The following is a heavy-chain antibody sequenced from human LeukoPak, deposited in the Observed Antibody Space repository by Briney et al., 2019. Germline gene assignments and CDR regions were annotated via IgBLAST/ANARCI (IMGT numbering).Heavy chain of an antibody. CDR3: AGGILGDYYYYYYMDV. CDR1: GGTFSSYA. J-gene: IGHJ6*03. Sequence: GASVKVSCKASGGTFSSYAISWVRQAPGQGLEWMGGIIPIFGTANYAQKFQGRVTITTDESTSTAYIELSSLRSEDTDVYYCAGGILGDYYYYYYMDVWGKGTTVTVSS. V-gene: IGHV1-69*05. CDR2: IIPIFGTA.